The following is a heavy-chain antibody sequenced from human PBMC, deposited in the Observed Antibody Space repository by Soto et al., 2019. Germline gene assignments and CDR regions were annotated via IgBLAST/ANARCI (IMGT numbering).Heavy chain of an antibody. J-gene: IGHJ4*02. D-gene: IGHD1-26*01. CDR1: GFTFSSYS. CDR2: ISSSSSYI. CDR3: ARDEIEGSGQYGPDY. Sequence: EVQLVESGGGLVKPGGSLRLSCAASGFTFSSYSMNWVRQAPGKGLEWVSSISSSSSYIYYADSVKGRFTISRDNAKNSLYRQMNSLRAEDTAVYYCARDEIEGSGQYGPDYWGQGTLVTVSS. V-gene: IGHV3-21*01.